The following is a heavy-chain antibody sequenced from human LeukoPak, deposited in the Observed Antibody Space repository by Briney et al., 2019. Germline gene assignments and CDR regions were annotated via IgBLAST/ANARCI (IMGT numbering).Heavy chain of an antibody. CDR2: ISYDGGNK. CDR1: GFTFSSYG. J-gene: IGHJ4*02. CDR3: ATVVRWLDPDFYY. Sequence: GRSLRLSCAASGFTFSSYGMHWVRQAPGKGLEWVAVISYDGGNKYYADSVKGRFTISRDNSKNTLYLQINSLRPEDTAVYYCATVVRWLDPDFYYWGQGTLVTVSS. D-gene: IGHD6-19*01. V-gene: IGHV3-30*03.